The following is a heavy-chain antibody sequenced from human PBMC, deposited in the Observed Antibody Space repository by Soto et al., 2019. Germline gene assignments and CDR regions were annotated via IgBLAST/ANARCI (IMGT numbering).Heavy chain of an antibody. CDR1: GFTFSSYA. J-gene: IGHJ4*02. CDR2: ISGSGGST. D-gene: IGHD6-19*01. CDR3: AKLWGGYSSGWYKGGEFDY. Sequence: EVQLLESGGGLVQPGGSLRLSCAASGFTFSSYAMSWVRQAPGKGLEWGSAISGSGGSTYYADSVKGRFTISRDNSKNTLYLQMNSLRAEDTAVYYCAKLWGGYSSGWYKGGEFDYWGQGTLVTVSS. V-gene: IGHV3-23*01.